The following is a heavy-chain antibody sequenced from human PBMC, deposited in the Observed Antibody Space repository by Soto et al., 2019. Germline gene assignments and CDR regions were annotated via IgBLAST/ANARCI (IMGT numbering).Heavy chain of an antibody. CDR1: GYTFTSYA. V-gene: IGHV1-3*05. CDR3: AGNTDPAPFGMDV. D-gene: IGHD4-17*01. J-gene: IGHJ6*02. Sequence: QVQLVQSGAEEKKPGASVKVSCKASGYTFTSYAMHWVRQAPGQRLEWMGWINAGNGNTKYSQKFQGRVTITRDTSASTADMELSSLRSEDTAVYYCAGNTDPAPFGMDVWGQGTTVTVSS. CDR2: INAGNGNT.